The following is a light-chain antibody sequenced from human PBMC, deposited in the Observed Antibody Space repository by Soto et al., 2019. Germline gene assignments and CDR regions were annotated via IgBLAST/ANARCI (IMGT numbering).Light chain of an antibody. CDR1: QSVLYTSNNKNY. J-gene: IGKJ4*01. CDR3: QQYYSTPLT. V-gene: IGKV4-1*01. Sequence: DIVMTQSPNSLAVSLGERATLNCKSSQSVLYTSNNKNYLAWYQQKPRQPPKLLIYWASTRESGVPDRFSGSGSGTDFPLTISSLQAEDVAVYYCQQYYSTPLTFGGGTKVEI. CDR2: WAS.